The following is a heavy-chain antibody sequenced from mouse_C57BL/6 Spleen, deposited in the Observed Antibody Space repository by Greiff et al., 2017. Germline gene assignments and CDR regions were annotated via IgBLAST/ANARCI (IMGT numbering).Heavy chain of an antibody. CDR1: GYAFSSSW. J-gene: IGHJ4*01. V-gene: IGHV1-82*01. D-gene: IGHD1-1*01. CDR3: ARSPITTVPMDY. CDR2: IYPGDGDT. Sequence: QVQLQQSGPELVKPGASVKISCKASGYAFSSSWMNWVKQRPGKGLEWIGRIYPGDGDTNYNGKFKGKATLTADKSASTAYMQLSSLTSEDSAVYFCARSPITTVPMDYWGQGTSVTVSA.